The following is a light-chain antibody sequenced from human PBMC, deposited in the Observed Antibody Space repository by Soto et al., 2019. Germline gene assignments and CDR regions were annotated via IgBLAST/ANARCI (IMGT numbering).Light chain of an antibody. CDR2: EVS. CDR1: SSDVGGYNY. J-gene: IGLJ1*01. V-gene: IGLV2-14*03. Sequence: QSALTQPASVSGSPRQSITISCTGTSSDVGGYNYVSWYQQHPGKGPKLMIYEVSNRPSGVSNRFSGSKSGNTATLTISGLQAEDEADYYCSSYTSTTTRVFGTGTKVTVL. CDR3: SSYTSTTTRV.